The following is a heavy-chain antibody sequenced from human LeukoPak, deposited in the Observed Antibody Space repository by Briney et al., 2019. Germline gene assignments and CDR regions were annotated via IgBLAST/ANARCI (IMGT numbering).Heavy chain of an antibody. D-gene: IGHD6-6*01. CDR2: ISSDGSST. Sequence: GGSLRLSCAASGFTFRNHWMHWVRQTPGKGLVWVSRISSDGSSTTYADSVKGRFAISRDNAKNTLYLQMNNLRAEDTAMYYCARDQRVTGRPDIDYWGQGTLVIVSS. J-gene: IGHJ4*02. CDR3: ARDQRVTGRPDIDY. V-gene: IGHV3-74*03. CDR1: GFTFRNHW.